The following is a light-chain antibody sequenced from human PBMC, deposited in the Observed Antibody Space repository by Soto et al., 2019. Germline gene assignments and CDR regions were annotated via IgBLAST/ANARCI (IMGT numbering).Light chain of an antibody. CDR1: SSDVGGYNY. CDR3: TSYTSISTSV. J-gene: IGLJ3*02. V-gene: IGLV2-14*01. Sequence: QSALTQPASVSGSPGQSITISCTGTSSDVGGYNYVSCYQQHPGKAPKLMIYEVSNRPSGVSNRFSGSKAGNTASLAISGLQAEDDDDYYCTSYTSISTSVFCGGTKVTVL. CDR2: EVS.